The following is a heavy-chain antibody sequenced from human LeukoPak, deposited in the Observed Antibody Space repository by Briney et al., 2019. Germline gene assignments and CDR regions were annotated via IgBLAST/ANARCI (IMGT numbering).Heavy chain of an antibody. D-gene: IGHD1-1*01. Sequence: SVKVSCKASGFTFTSSAVQWVRQARGQRLEWIGWIVVGSGNTNYAQKFQERVTITRDMSTSTAYMELSSLRSEDTAVYYCAVSWKSIDAFDIWGQGTMVTVSS. J-gene: IGHJ3*02. V-gene: IGHV1-58*01. CDR1: GFTFTSSA. CDR2: IVVGSGNT. CDR3: AVSWKSIDAFDI.